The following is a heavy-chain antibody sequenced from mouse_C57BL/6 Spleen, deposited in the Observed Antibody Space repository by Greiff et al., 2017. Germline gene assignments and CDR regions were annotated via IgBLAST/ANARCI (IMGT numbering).Heavy chain of an antibody. D-gene: IGHD1-1*01. V-gene: IGHV1-26*01. CDR2: INPNNGGT. CDR3: ARVYYYGSNWYFDV. J-gene: IGHJ1*03. Sequence: EVQLQQSGPELVKPGASVKISCTASGYTFTDYYMNWVKQSHGKSLEWIGDINPNNGGTSYNQKFKGKATLTVDKSSSTAYMELRSLTSEDSAVYYCARVYYYGSNWYFDVWGTGTTVTVSS. CDR1: GYTFTDYY.